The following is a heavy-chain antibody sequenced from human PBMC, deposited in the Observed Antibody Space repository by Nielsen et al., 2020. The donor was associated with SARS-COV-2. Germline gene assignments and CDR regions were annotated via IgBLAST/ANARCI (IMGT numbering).Heavy chain of an antibody. J-gene: IGHJ4*02. V-gene: IGHV3-9*01. Sequence: SLKISCAASGFTFDDYAMHWVRQAPGKGLEWVSGISWNSGSIGYADSVKGRFTISRDNAKNSLYLQMNSLRAEDTALYYCAAHLTHFDCPFCPPSDYWGQGTLVTVSS. CDR3: AAHLTHFDCPFCPPSDY. D-gene: IGHD3-9*01. CDR2: ISWNSGSI. CDR1: GFTFDDYA.